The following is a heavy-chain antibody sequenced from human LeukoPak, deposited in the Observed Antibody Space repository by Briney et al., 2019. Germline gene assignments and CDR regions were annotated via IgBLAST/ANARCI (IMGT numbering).Heavy chain of an antibody. CDR1: GGSFSGYY. J-gene: IGHJ5*02. Sequence: SETLSLTCAVYGGSFSGYYWSWIRQPPGKGLEWIGEINHSGSTNHNPSLKSRVTISVDTSKNQFSLKLSSVTAADTAVYYCAVGDYYGSGSYPNWFDPWGQGTLVTVSS. D-gene: IGHD3-10*01. V-gene: IGHV4-34*01. CDR2: INHSGST. CDR3: AVGDYYGSGSYPNWFDP.